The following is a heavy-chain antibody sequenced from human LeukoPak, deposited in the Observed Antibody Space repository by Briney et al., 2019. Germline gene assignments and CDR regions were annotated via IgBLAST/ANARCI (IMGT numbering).Heavy chain of an antibody. V-gene: IGHV3-53*01. CDR1: GFTVSSNY. Sequence: GGSLRLSCAASGFTVSSNYMSWVRQAPGKGLEWVSVIYSGGSTYYADSVKGRFTISRDNSKSTLYLQMNSLRAEDTAVYYCARTTINYYYYYMDVWGKGTTVTVSS. D-gene: IGHD5-12*01. J-gene: IGHJ6*03. CDR2: IYSGGST. CDR3: ARTTINYYYYYMDV.